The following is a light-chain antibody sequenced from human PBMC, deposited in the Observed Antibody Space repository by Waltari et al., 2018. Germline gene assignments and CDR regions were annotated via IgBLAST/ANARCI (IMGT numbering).Light chain of an antibody. CDR1: QSLLHSNGYNY. V-gene: IGKV2-28*01. CDR2: LGS. J-gene: IGKJ2*01. CDR3: MQILQPART. Sequence: DILMTQSPLSLPVTPGEPASISCRSSQSLLHSNGYNYLDWYLQKLGQSPQVLIYLGSNRASGVPDRFSGSGSGTDFTLNISRVEAEDVGVYYCMQILQPARTFGQGTRLEIK.